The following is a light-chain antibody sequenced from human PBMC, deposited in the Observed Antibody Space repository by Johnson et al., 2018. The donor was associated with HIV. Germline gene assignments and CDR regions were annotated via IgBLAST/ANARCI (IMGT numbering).Light chain of an antibody. Sequence: QSVLTQPPSVSAAPGQKVTISCSGSSSNIGNNLASWYQQLPGTAPKLLIYAHNKRPPGTPDRFSGPKSGKSAHLAITALQTGDEADYYCGTWDSSLSVYVFATGTKVTVL. CDR3: GTWDSSLSVYV. CDR1: SSNIGNNL. J-gene: IGLJ1*01. CDR2: AHN. V-gene: IGLV1-51*02.